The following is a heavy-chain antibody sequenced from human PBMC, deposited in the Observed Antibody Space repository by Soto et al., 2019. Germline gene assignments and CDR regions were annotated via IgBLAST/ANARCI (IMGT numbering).Heavy chain of an antibody. D-gene: IGHD6-13*01. CDR2: IYWDDDK. J-gene: IGHJ4*02. Sequence: QITLKESGPTLVKPTQTLTLTCTFSGFSLSTSGVGVGWIRQPPGKALEWLALIYWDDDKRYSPSLKSRLTITKDNSKNQVVLTMTNMDPVDTATYYCAHYPTRIAAEGWGFDYWGQGTLVTVSS. V-gene: IGHV2-5*02. CDR1: GFSLSTSGVG. CDR3: AHYPTRIAAEGWGFDY.